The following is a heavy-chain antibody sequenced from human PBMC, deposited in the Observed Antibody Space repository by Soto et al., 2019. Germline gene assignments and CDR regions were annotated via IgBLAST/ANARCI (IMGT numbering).Heavy chain of an antibody. V-gene: IGHV4-39*01. J-gene: IGHJ4*02. CDR2: IYYSGST. Sequence: PSETLSLTCTVSGGSISSSSYYWGWIRQPPGKGLEWIGSIYYSGSTYYNPSLKSRVTISVDTSKNQFSLKLSSVTAADTAVYYCASRLWFGEFLDDYWGQGTLVTVSS. CDR1: GGSISSSSYY. CDR3: ASRLWFGEFLDDY. D-gene: IGHD3-10*01.